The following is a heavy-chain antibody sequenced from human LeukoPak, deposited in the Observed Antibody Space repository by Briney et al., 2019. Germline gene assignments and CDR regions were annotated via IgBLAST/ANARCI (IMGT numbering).Heavy chain of an antibody. Sequence: SETLSLTCTVSGGSISSYYWSWIRQPPGKGPEWIGYIYYSGSTNYNPSLKSRVTISVDTSKNQFSLKLSSVTAADTAVYYCASSIVEGSGYLLDYWGQGTLVTVSS. CDR1: GGSISSYY. CDR2: IYYSGST. D-gene: IGHD5-12*01. CDR3: ASSIVEGSGYLLDY. V-gene: IGHV4-59*01. J-gene: IGHJ4*02.